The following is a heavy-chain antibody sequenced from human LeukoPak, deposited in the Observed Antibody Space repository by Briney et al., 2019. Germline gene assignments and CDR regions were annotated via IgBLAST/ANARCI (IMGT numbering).Heavy chain of an antibody. J-gene: IGHJ5*02. Sequence: SGGSLRLSCAASGFTFSDYYMSWIRRAPGKGLEWVSYISSSGSTIYYADSVKGRFTISRDNAKNSLYLQMNSLRAEDTAVYYCASYRFLEWLFPGGWFDPWGQGTLVTVSS. D-gene: IGHD3-3*01. CDR1: GFTFSDYY. CDR3: ASYRFLEWLFPGGWFDP. V-gene: IGHV3-11*01. CDR2: ISSSGSTI.